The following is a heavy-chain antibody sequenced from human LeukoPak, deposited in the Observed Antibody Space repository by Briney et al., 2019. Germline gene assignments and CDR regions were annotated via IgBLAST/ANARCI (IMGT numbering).Heavy chain of an antibody. J-gene: IGHJ5*02. CDR3: ARGLTTVTWSWFDP. Sequence: SETLSLTCAVYGGSFSGYYWSWIRQPPGKGLEWIGEINHSGGTNYNPSLKSRVTISVDTSKNQFSLKLSSVTAADTAVYYCARGLTTVTWSWFDPWGQGTLVTVSS. CDR1: GGSFSGYY. CDR2: INHSGGT. D-gene: IGHD4-17*01. V-gene: IGHV4-34*01.